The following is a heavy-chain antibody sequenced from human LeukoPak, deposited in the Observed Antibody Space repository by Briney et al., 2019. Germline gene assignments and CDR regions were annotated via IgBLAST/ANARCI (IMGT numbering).Heavy chain of an antibody. V-gene: IGHV3-7*04. CDR1: GFTFSTYW. J-gene: IGHJ4*02. Sequence: PGRSLRLSCAGSGFTFSTYWMSWVRQTPGKGLEWVANIKQDGSEIYYVDSVKGRFTISRDNAKNSLYLQMNSLRAEDTAVYCCARDKVTGATKFDYWGQGTLVTVSS. D-gene: IGHD1-26*01. CDR2: IKQDGSEI. CDR3: ARDKVTGATKFDY.